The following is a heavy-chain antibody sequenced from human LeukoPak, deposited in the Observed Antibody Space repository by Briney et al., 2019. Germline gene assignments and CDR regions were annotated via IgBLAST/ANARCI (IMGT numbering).Heavy chain of an antibody. J-gene: IGHJ6*03. D-gene: IGHD6-19*01. CDR1: GYTFTRYG. CDR2: ISGSNGNT. Sequence: ASVKVSCKAFGYTFTRYGVSWVRQAPGQGLEWIGWISGSNGNTNYAQNFQGRVTMTTDSSTSTAYMELRSLRSDDTAVYYCARDQIAVAGFDYDYYYMDVWGKGTTVTVSS. V-gene: IGHV1-18*01. CDR3: ARDQIAVAGFDYDYYYMDV.